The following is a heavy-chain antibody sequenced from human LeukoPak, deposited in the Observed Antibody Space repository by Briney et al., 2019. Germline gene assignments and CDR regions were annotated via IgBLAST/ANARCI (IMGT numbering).Heavy chain of an antibody. Sequence: PGGSLRLSCAASGFTFSSYWMSWVRQAPGKGLEWVANIKQDGSEKYYVDSVKGRFTISRDNAKNSLYLQMNSLRAEDTAVYYCARTDFWSGYWFNDAFDIWGQGTVVTVSS. CDR1: GFTFSSYW. CDR2: IKQDGSEK. D-gene: IGHD3-3*01. V-gene: IGHV3-7*01. J-gene: IGHJ3*02. CDR3: ARTDFWSGYWFNDAFDI.